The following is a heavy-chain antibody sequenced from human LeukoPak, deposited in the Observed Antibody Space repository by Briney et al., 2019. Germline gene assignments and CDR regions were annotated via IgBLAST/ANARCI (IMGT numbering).Heavy chain of an antibody. Sequence: TGGSLRLSCAASGFTFSSYAMSWVRQAPGKGLEWVSAISGSGGSTSYADSVKGRFTISRDNSKNTLYLQMNSLRAEDTAVYYCAKGIRVAAARWYFDLWGRGTLVTVSS. V-gene: IGHV3-23*01. D-gene: IGHD6-13*01. J-gene: IGHJ2*01. CDR2: ISGSGGST. CDR1: GFTFSSYA. CDR3: AKGIRVAAARWYFDL.